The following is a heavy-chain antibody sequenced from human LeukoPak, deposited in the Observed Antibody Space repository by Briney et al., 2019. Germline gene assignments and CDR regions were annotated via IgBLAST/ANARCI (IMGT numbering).Heavy chain of an antibody. CDR3: AKDRGSGYHYFDY. V-gene: IGHV3-23*01. CDR2: ISTSGESA. J-gene: IGHJ4*02. CDR1: GFTFSSYA. D-gene: IGHD3-22*01. Sequence: GGSLRLSCPVSGFTFSSYAMSWVRQAPGRGLEWVSVISTSGESAYYADSVKGRFTISRDNSKNTLYLQMNSLRAEGTAVYYCAKDRGSGYHYFDYWGQGTLVTVSS.